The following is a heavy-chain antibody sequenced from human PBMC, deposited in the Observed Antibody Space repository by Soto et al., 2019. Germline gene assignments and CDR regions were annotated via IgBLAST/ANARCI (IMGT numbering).Heavy chain of an antibody. CDR3: AKGDTTMITDYYAMDV. D-gene: IGHD5-18*01. CDR2: ISGSGGSE. V-gene: IGHV3-23*01. CDR1: GFTFTSYA. Sequence: GSLRLSCAVSGFTFTSYAMTGVRQAPGKGLEWVSAISGSGGSEFYADSVKGRFTISRDNSKNTLYLQMKSLRAEDTALYYCAKGDTTMITDYYAMDVWGQGTTVTVSS. J-gene: IGHJ6*02.